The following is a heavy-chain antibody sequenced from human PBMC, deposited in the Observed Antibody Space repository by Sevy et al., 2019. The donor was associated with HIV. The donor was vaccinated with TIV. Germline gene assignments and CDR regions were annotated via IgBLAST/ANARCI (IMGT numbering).Heavy chain of an antibody. CDR3: ARPSYYTNGYSPFFFDS. J-gene: IGHJ4*02. V-gene: IGHV5-51*01. Sequence: GESLKISCKASGYRFTSYWIGWVRQMPGKGLQWMGIIYPDDSDTRYSPSFQGQVIISADKSINTAYLQWSSLKASDTANDFCARPSYYTNGYSPFFFDSWGQGTLVTVSS. CDR1: GYRFTSYW. CDR2: IYPDDSDT. D-gene: IGHD2-8*01.